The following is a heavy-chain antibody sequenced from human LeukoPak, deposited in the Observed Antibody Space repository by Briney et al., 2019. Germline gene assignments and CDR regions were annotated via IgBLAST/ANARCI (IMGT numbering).Heavy chain of an antibody. Sequence: SETLSLTCTVSGGSINTFYWSWIRQSAGRGLEWTGRIYSSGTTRYNPSHQSRVTMSVDMSRNQFSLTLTSVTAADTAVYYCARDYYDADGLDVFEIWGQGTLVTVSS. V-gene: IGHV4-4*07. D-gene: IGHD3-22*01. CDR2: IYSSGTT. CDR1: GGSINTFY. J-gene: IGHJ3*02. CDR3: ARDYYDADGLDVFEI.